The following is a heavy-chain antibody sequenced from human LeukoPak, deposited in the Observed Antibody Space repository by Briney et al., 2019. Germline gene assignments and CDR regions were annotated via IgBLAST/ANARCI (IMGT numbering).Heavy chain of an antibody. CDR2: IYYSGST. CDR3: ARQTGSGLFSLP. V-gene: IGHV4-39*01. CDR1: GVSISSSSYY. J-gene: IGHJ4*02. Sequence: SETLSLTCTVSGVSISSSSYYWGWVRQPPGKGLEWIGSIYYSGSTYYNPSLKSQVTISVDTSKNQFSLKLSSVTAADTAVYYCARQTGSGLFSLPGGQGTLVTVSS. D-gene: IGHD3-10*01.